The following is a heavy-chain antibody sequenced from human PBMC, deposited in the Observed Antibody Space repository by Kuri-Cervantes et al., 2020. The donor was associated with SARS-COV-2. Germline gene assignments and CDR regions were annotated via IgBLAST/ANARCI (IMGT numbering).Heavy chain of an antibody. V-gene: IGHV3-23*01. J-gene: IGHJ4*02. Sequence: LSLTCAASGFTFSSYAMSWVRQAPGKGLEWVSAISGSGGSTCYADSVKGRFTVSRDTAKKSLFLQMNSLRAEDTAVYYCARASFDFWSGYYTGYFFDYWGQGTLVTVSS. CDR3: ARASFDFWSGYYTGYFFDY. D-gene: IGHD3-3*01. CDR2: ISGSGGST. CDR1: GFTFSSYA.